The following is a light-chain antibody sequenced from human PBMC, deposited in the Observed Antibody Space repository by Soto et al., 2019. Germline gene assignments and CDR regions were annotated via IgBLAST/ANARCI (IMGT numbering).Light chain of an antibody. V-gene: IGKV3-11*01. CDR3: QQRSNWPPIT. CDR1: QSVSSY. J-gene: IGKJ5*01. CDR2: DAS. Sequence: DIVLTQPLAMISLSPGERDTLSCRASQSVSSYLAWYQQNPGQAPRLLIYDASNRATGIPARFSGSGSGTDFTLTISSLEPEDFAVYYCQQRSNWPPITFGHGTRLEIK.